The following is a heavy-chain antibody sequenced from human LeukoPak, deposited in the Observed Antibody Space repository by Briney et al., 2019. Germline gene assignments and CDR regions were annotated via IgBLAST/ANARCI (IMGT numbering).Heavy chain of an antibody. CDR1: GFTFSSYG. Sequence: GGSLRLSCAASGFTFSSYGMHWVRQAPGKGLEWVAFIRYDGSNKYYADSVKGRFTISRDNSKNTLYLQMNSLRAEDTAVYYCAFDSGPYYYYYYMDVWGKGTTVTVSS. D-gene: IGHD5-12*01. CDR3: AFDSGPYYYYYYMDV. CDR2: IRYDGSNK. J-gene: IGHJ6*03. V-gene: IGHV3-30*02.